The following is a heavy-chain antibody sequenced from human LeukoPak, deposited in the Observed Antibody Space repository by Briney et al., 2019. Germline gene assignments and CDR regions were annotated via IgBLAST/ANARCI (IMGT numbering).Heavy chain of an antibody. CDR2: INPSGGST. CDR3: ARRLGYCSGGSCYTYNWFDP. D-gene: IGHD2-15*01. V-gene: IGHV1-46*01. J-gene: IGHJ5*02. Sequence: VASVKVSCKASGYTFTSYYMHWVRRAPGQGLEWMGIINPSGGSTSYAQKFQGRVTMTRDTSTSTVYMELSSLRSEDTAVYYCARRLGYCSGGSCYTYNWFDPWGQGTLVTVSS. CDR1: GYTFTSYY.